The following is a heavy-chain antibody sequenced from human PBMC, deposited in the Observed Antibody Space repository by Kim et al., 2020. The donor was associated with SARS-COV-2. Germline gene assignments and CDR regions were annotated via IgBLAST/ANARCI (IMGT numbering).Heavy chain of an antibody. J-gene: IGHJ4*02. CDR3: ARGAIVATTHGDY. Sequence: GGSLRLSCAASGFTFSSYSMNWVRQAPGKGLEWVSSISSSSSYIYYADSVKGRFTISRDNAKNSLYLQMNSLSAEDTAVYYCARGAIVATTHGDYWGQGTLVTVSS. V-gene: IGHV3-21*01. CDR2: ISSSSSYI. CDR1: GFTFSSYS. D-gene: IGHD5-12*01.